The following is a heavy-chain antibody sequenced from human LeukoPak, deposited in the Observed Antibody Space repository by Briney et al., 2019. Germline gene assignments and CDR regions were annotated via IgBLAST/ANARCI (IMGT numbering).Heavy chain of an antibody. V-gene: IGHV1-18*04. CDR2: ISAYNGKT. CDR1: GYTFTSYG. Sequence: GASVKVSCKASGYTFTSYGISWVRQAPGQGREWMGWISAYNGKTNYAQKLQGRVTMSTDTSTSTAYMELRSLRSDDTAVYYCARDPSGWYSVVPSDYWGQGTLVTVSS. D-gene: IGHD6-19*01. J-gene: IGHJ4*02. CDR3: ARDPSGWYSVVPSDY.